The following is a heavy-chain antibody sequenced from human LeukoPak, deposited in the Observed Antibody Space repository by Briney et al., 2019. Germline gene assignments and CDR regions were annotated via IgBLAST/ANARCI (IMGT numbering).Heavy chain of an antibody. CDR3: ARRWNYGRNYYIDV. D-gene: IGHD1-7*01. CDR2: INDSGTI. J-gene: IGHJ6*03. V-gene: IGHV4-34*01. Sequence: PSETLSLTCAVYGGSFSNYYWSWIRQSPGKGLEWIGEINDSGTINYNPSLMSRVTISVDKSKNQFSLKLSSVTAADTAVYYCARRWNYGRNYYIDVWDKGATVSVSS. CDR1: GGSFSNYY.